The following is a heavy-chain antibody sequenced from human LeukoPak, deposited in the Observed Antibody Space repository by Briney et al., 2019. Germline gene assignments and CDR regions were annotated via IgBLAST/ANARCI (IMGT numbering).Heavy chain of an antibody. CDR1: GYTFTGYY. CDR3: ARVWVSSGASSGYYGY. CDR2: INTNTGNP. J-gene: IGHJ4*02. Sequence: ASVKVSCKASGYTFTGYYMHWVRQAPGQGLEWMGWINTNTGNPTYAQGFTGRFVFSLDTSVSTAYLQISSLKAEDTAVYYCARVWVSSGASSGYYGYWGQGTLVTVSS. D-gene: IGHD3-22*01. V-gene: IGHV7-4-1*02.